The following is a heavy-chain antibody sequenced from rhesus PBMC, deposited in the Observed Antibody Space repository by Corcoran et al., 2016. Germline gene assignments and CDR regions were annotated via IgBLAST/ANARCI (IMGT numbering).Heavy chain of an antibody. D-gene: IGHD4-35*01. CDR3: ARDGNYSPIDY. V-gene: IGHV4-147*01. CDR2: IDGGSGST. J-gene: IGHJ4*01. Sequence: QVQLQESVPGLVKPSEPLPLTCAVSGASISSNYCSWIRQPPGKGLEWIGYIDGGSGSTTYNHSLKSRVTISKDTSKNQFSLKLSSVTAADTAVYYWARDGNYSPIDYWGQGVLVTVSS. CDR1: GASISSNY.